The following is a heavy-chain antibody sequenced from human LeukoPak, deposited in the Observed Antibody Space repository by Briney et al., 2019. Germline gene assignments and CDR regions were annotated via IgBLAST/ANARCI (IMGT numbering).Heavy chain of an antibody. CDR2: ISTAGTT. Sequence: PSQTLSLTCTVAVGSISSGGYYWSWIRQPPGKGLEWIAYISTAGTTFYNPSLKSRVTISLDRSKNQFSLNLTSITAADTAVYYCAGQNVPTPHDYWGQGTQVTVSS. CDR1: VGSISSGGYY. V-gene: IGHV4-30-2*01. D-gene: IGHD2-2*01. J-gene: IGHJ4*02. CDR3: AGQNVPTPHDY.